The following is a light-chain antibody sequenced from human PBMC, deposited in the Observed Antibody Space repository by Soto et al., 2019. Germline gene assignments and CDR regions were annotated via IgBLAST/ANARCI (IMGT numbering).Light chain of an antibody. CDR3: QQRGNWPQT. V-gene: IGKV3-11*01. CDR1: QSVRSY. J-gene: IGKJ3*01. CDR2: DAF. Sequence: EIVLTQSPATLSLSPGERATLSCRASQSVRSYLAWYQQKPGQTPRLLIYDAFNRATGIPARFSGSGSGTDFTLTISSLEPEDFAVYYCQQRGNWPQTFGPGTKVDIK.